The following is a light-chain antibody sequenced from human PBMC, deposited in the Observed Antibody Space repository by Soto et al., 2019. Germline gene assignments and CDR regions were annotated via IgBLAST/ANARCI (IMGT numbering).Light chain of an antibody. V-gene: IGKV3-11*01. CDR3: QQRYMWPPIT. CDR2: DTS. CDR1: QSVIAY. J-gene: IGKJ5*01. Sequence: EIVLTQSPATLSLSPGERATLSCRASQSVIAYLAWYQQRPGQAPRLLISDTSKRAPGIPAMFSGSGYGTDFTLTISSLVPEDFAVYYCQQRYMWPPITFCQGTRLQIK.